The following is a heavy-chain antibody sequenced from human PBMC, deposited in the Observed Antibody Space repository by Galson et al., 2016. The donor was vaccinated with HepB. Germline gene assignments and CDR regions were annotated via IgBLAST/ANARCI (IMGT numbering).Heavy chain of an antibody. CDR2: ISYAGSNK. Sequence: SLRLSCAASGFTFSSYAMYWVRQAPGKGLEWVAVISYAGSNKYYADSVKGRFTISRDNSKNTLFLQMNSLRVEDTAVYYCAKDLDIVVVPSAIDYWGQGTLVTVSS. D-gene: IGHD2-2*01. CDR1: GFTFSSYA. V-gene: IGHV3-30*18. CDR3: AKDLDIVVVPSAIDY. J-gene: IGHJ4*02.